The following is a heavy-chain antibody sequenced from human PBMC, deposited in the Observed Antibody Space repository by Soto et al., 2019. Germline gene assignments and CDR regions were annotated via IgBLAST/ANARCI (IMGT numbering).Heavy chain of an antibody. J-gene: IGHJ3*02. CDR2: INSGGST. V-gene: IGHV3-66*01. D-gene: IGHD3-22*01. Sequence: VQLVESGGGLVQPGGSLRLSCAASGITVSSNYMSWVRQAPGKGLEWVSVINSGGSTYYAGSVKGRFTISRDNSQNTLYLQMNSLRTEDTAVYYCARELRLGTYYYFAFEIWGQGTMVTVSS. CDR3: ARELRLGTYYYFAFEI. CDR1: GITVSSNY.